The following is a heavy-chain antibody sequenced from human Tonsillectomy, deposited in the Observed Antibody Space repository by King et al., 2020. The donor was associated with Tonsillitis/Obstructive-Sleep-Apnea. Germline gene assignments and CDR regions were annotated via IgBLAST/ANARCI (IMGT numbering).Heavy chain of an antibody. CDR1: RFTLSDSA. CDR2: IRSQVNNYAT. J-gene: IGHJ3*01. D-gene: IGHD4-11*01. V-gene: IGHV3-73*02. Sequence: VQLVESGGGLVQPGGSLKLSCAASRFTLSDSAVNWVRQASGEGLEWVGRIRSQVNNYATTYAASVRGRFTISRDDSKNMAYLQLNSLRIDDTAMYYCTRHFFHDYPGDDAFDLWGRGTMVTVSS. CDR3: TRHFFHDYPGDDAFDL.